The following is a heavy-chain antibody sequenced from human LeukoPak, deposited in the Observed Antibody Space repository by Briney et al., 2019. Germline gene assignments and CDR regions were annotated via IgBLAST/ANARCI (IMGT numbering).Heavy chain of an antibody. CDR2: IYTSGST. CDR3: ARDHYYYDSSGYLPLDY. CDR1: GGSISSYY. J-gene: IGHJ4*02. V-gene: IGHV4-4*07. Sequence: SETLSLTCTVSGGSISSYYWSWLRQPAGKGLEWIGRIYTSGSTNYNPSLKSRVTMSVDTSKNQFSLKLSSVTAADTAVYYYARDHYYYDSSGYLPLDYWGQGTLVTVSS. D-gene: IGHD3-22*01.